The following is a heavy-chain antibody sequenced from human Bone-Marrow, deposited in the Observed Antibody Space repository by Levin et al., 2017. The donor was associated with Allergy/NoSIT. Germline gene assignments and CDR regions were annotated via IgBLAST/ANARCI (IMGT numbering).Heavy chain of an antibody. Sequence: GGSPRLSCVASGFSFDDYAMHWVRQAPGKGLEWVSLVSWDGGSTYYADSVKGRFTISRDNSKNSLYLHMNSLRPEDTALYYCAKAMEASSMFDSWGQGTLVTVSS. D-gene: IGHD2/OR15-2a*01. V-gene: IGHV3-43D*03. J-gene: IGHJ4*02. CDR2: VSWDGGST. CDR3: AKAMEASSMFDS. CDR1: GFSFDDYA.